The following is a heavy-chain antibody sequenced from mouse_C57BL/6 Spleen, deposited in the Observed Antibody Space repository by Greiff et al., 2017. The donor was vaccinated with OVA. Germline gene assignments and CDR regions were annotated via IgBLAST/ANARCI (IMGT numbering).Heavy chain of an antibody. CDR1: GYTFTSYW. CDR2: LDPSDSYT. CDR3: ARGANYGSTAWFAY. V-gene: IGHV1-69*01. J-gene: IGHJ3*01. Sequence: QVQLQQPGAELVMPGASVKLSCKASGYTFTSYWMHWVKQRPGQGLEWIGELDPSDSYTNYNQKFKGKATLTVDKSSSTAYMQLSSLTSEDSAVYYCARGANYGSTAWFAYWGQGTLVTVSA. D-gene: IGHD1-1*01.